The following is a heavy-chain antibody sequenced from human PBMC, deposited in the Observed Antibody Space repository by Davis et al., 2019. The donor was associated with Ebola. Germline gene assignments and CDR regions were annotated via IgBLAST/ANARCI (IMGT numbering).Heavy chain of an antibody. CDR2: ITNNGLYI. V-gene: IGHV3-21*01. CDR3: AKDLNMGRGNWFDP. J-gene: IGHJ5*02. Sequence: PGGSLRLSCAASGFTFRYYSMNWVRQAPGKGLEWVSSITNNGLYIFYADSVRGRFTISRDNAKKLLYLQMNSLRVEDTAVYFFAKDLNMGRGNWFDPWGQGTLVTVSS. D-gene: IGHD3-10*01. CDR1: GFTFRYYS.